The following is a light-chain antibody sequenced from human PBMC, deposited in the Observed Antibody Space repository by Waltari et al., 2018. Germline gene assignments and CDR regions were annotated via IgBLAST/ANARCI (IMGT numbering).Light chain of an antibody. CDR2: AAS. CDR1: QGISSY. CDR3: QQLNSYPRRFT. J-gene: IGKJ3*01. Sequence: DIQLTQSPSFLSASVGDRVTITCRASQGISSYLAWYQQKPGKAPKLLIDAASTLQSGVPSRFSGSESGTEFTLTISSLQPEDFATYYCQQLNSYPRRFTFGPGTKVDIK. V-gene: IGKV1-9*01.